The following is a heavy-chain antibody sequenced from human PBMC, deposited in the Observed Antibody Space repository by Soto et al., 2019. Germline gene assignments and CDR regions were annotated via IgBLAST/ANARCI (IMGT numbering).Heavy chain of an antibody. Sequence: QVQLQESGPGLVKPSETLSLTCTVSGGSVSSGSYYWSWIRQPPGKGLEWIGYIYYSGSTNYNPPLKSRVTISVDKSKNQFSLKLSSVTAADTAVYYCARDGDGEQYWGQGTLVTVSS. CDR3: ARDGDGEQY. D-gene: IGHD7-27*01. V-gene: IGHV4-61*01. CDR1: GGSVSSGSYY. J-gene: IGHJ4*02. CDR2: IYYSGST.